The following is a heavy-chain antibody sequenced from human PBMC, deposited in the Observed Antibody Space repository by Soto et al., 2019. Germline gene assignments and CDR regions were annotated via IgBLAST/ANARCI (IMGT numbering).Heavy chain of an antibody. J-gene: IGHJ4*02. V-gene: IGHV3-30*18. D-gene: IGHD6-19*01. CDR3: AKDRSGRKQWPHYFDY. CDR2: ISYDGSNK. Sequence: PGGSLRLSCAASGFTFSSYGMHWVRQAPGKGLEWVAAISYDGSNKYYADSVKGRFTISRDNSKNTLYLQMNSLRAEDTAVYYCAKDRSGRKQWPHYFDYWGQGTQVTVSS. CDR1: GFTFSSYG.